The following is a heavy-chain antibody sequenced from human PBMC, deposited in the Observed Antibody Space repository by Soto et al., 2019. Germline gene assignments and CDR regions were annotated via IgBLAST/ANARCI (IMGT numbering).Heavy chain of an antibody. J-gene: IGHJ6*02. CDR1: GGSFSGYY. CDR3: ARARYDFWSGYYYYYYGMDV. D-gene: IGHD3-3*01. CDR2: INHSGST. V-gene: IGHV4-34*01. Sequence: PSETLSLTCAVYGGSFSGYYWGWIRQPPGKGLEWIGEINHSGSTNYNPSLKSRVTISVDTSKNQFSLKLSSVTAADTAVYYCARARYDFWSGYYYYYYGMDVWGQGTTV.